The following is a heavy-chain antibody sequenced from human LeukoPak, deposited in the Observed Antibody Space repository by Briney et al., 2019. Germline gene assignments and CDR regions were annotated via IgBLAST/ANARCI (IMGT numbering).Heavy chain of an antibody. CDR3: AKGYYASGSSLSAFDS. Sequence: GGSLRLSCAASGFTFSGYAMNWVSQAPGKGLEWASVIRSSGDSAYYADFVKGRFTISRDNSKNTLYLQMNSLRAEDTAVYYCAKGYYASGSSLSAFDSWGQGTLVTVSS. V-gene: IGHV3-23*01. CDR2: IRSSGDSA. CDR1: GFTFSGYA. D-gene: IGHD3-10*01. J-gene: IGHJ4*02.